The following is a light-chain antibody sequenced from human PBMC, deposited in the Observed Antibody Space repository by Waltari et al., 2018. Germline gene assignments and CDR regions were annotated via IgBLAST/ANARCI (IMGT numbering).Light chain of an antibody. Sequence: QSALTQPASVSGSPGQSITISCTGTRSGIGAYNAVSWYQQHPGKAPKVVIYDVHNRPSGVSNRFSGSMSGNTASLTISGLQTEDEADYYCSSKTTRDTRLFGGGTKLTVL. CDR1: RSGIGAYNA. J-gene: IGLJ3*02. V-gene: IGLV2-14*03. CDR2: DVH. CDR3: SSKTTRDTRL.